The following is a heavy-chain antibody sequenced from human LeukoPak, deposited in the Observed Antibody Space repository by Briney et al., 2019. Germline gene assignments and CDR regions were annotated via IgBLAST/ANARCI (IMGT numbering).Heavy chain of an antibody. CDR2: ISSSSTI. Sequence: GGSLRLSCAASGFTFSSCSMNWVRQAPGKGLEWVSYISSSSTIYYADSVKGRFTISRDNAKNSLYLQMNSLRAEDTAVYYCARESPQLSSFDYWGQGTLVTVSS. D-gene: IGHD2-2*01. CDR3: ARESPQLSSFDY. V-gene: IGHV3-48*01. CDR1: GFTFSSCS. J-gene: IGHJ4*02.